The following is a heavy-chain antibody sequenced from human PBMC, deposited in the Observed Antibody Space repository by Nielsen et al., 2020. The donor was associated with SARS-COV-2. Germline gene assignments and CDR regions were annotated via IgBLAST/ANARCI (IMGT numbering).Heavy chain of an antibody. J-gene: IGHJ5*02. CDR1: DFTFSDYS. D-gene: IGHD6-13*01. V-gene: IGHV3-21*04. Sequence: GESLKISCAASDFTFSDYSMNWVRQAPGKGLEWVSSIDFSSKYIFYADSVRGRFTISRDNAKNSLYLQMNSLRAEDTALYHCARGGIAAAGTQFDPWGQGTLVTVSS. CDR2: IDFSSKYI. CDR3: ARGGIAAAGTQFDP.